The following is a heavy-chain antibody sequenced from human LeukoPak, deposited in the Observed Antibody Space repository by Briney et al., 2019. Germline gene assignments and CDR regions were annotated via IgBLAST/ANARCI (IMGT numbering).Heavy chain of an antibody. CDR1: GGSISSYY. V-gene: IGHV4-59*01. CDR2: IYYSGST. D-gene: IGHD3-9*01. CDR3: ARVVVGNYDILTGYYRSDYFDY. Sequence: SETLSLTCTVSGGSISSYYWSWIRQPPGKGLEWIGYIYYSGSTNYNPSLKSRVTISVDTSKNQFSLKLSSVTAADTAVYYCARVVVGNYDILTGYYRSDYFDYWGXGTXXXXXS. J-gene: IGHJ4*02.